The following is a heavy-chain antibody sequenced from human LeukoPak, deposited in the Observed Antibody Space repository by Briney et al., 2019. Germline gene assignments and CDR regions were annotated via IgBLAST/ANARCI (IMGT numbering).Heavy chain of an antibody. CDR1: GYTFTSYA. D-gene: IGHD5-18*01. CDR3: ARPRYSYGYYFDY. V-gene: IGHV1-3*01. J-gene: IGHJ4*02. Sequence: ASVKVYCKASGYTFTSYAMHWVRQAPGQRLEWMGWINAGNGNTKYSQKFQGRVTITRDTSASTAYMELSSLRSEDTAVYYCARPRYSYGYYFDYWGQGTLVTVSS. CDR2: INAGNGNT.